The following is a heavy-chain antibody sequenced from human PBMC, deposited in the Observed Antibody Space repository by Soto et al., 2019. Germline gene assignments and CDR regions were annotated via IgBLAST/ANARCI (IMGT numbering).Heavy chain of an antibody. D-gene: IGHD2-21*02. CDR1: GCTFSSYA. CDR3: ARTYECAKSDCYRAFDI. Sequence: GGSLRLSCAASGCTFSSYAMHWVRQAPGTGPEWVAATSSDGTDNVYADSVSGRFTISRDNSKNTLYLQMNSLRSEDAAVYYCARTYECAKSDCYRAFDIWGQGTMVTVSS. CDR2: TSSDGTDN. V-gene: IGHV3-30*04. J-gene: IGHJ3*02.